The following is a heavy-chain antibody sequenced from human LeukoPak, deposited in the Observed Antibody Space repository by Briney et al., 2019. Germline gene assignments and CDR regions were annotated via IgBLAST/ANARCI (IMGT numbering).Heavy chain of an antibody. J-gene: IGHJ3*02. V-gene: IGHV4-59*08. Sequence: SETLSLTCTVSGGSISSYYWSWIRQPPGKGLEWIGYIYYSGSTNYNPSLKSRVTISVDTSKNQFSLKLSSVTAADTAVYYCARRGDYDSSGYYSPHAFDIWGQGTMVTVSS. CDR3: ARRGDYDSSGYYSPHAFDI. D-gene: IGHD3-22*01. CDR1: GGSISSYY. CDR2: IYYSGST.